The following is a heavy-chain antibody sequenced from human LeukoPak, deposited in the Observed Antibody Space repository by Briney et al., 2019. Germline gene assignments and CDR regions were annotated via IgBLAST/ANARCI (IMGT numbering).Heavy chain of an antibody. Sequence: SETLSLTCNVSGGSISSYYWSWIRQPAGKGLEWIGRIYTSGSTNYNPSLKSRVTMSVDTSKNQFSLKLSSVTAADTAVYYCARDSAITMIVPDAFDIWGQGTMVTVSS. D-gene: IGHD3-22*01. V-gene: IGHV4-4*07. CDR2: IYTSGST. CDR1: GGSISSYY. J-gene: IGHJ3*02. CDR3: ARDSAITMIVPDAFDI.